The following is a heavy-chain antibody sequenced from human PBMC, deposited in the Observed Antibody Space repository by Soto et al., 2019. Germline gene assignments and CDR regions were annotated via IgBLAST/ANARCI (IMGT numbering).Heavy chain of an antibody. V-gene: IGHV1-69*01. CDR2: SIPIFNTA. Sequence: QVQLVQSGAEVKKPGSSVKVSCKASGGTLSNYAFTWVRQAPGQGLEWMGGSIPIFNTANYAQKCQGRVTITADESTSTAYMEVNSLRSEDAAVYYCARVRPTDYVGNYNNGMDVWGQGTTVTVSS. CDR1: GGTLSNYA. J-gene: IGHJ6*02. CDR3: ARVRPTDYVGNYNNGMDV. D-gene: IGHD4-17*01.